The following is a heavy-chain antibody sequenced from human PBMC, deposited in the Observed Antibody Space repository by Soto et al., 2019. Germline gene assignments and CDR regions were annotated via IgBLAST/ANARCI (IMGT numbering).Heavy chain of an antibody. J-gene: IGHJ4*02. D-gene: IGHD4-17*01. CDR3: ARLLTVTTFDY. CDR1: GGSFSGYY. V-gene: IGHV4-34*01. CDR2: INHSGST. Sequence: SETLSLTCAVYGGSFSGYYWSWIRQPPGKGLEWIGEINHSGSTNYNPSLKSRVTISVDTSKNQFSLKLSSVTAADTAVYYCARLLTVTTFDYWGQGTLVTVSS.